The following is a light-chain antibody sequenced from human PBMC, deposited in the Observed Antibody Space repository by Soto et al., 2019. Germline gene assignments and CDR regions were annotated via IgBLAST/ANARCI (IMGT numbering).Light chain of an antibody. Sequence: QLVLTQSPSASASLGASVKLTCTLSSGHGNYVIAWHQQQPEKGPRYLMKVKSDGSHTKGDGIPDRFSGSSSGAERYLAISSLQSEDEADYFCPTWDTGIVVFGGGTKLTVL. CDR3: PTWDTGIVV. V-gene: IGLV4-69*01. J-gene: IGLJ2*01. CDR2: VKSDGSH. CDR1: SGHGNYV.